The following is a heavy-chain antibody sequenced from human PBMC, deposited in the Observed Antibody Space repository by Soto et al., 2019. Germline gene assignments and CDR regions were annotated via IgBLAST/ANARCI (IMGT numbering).Heavy chain of an antibody. V-gene: IGHV1-24*01. CDR1: GYTLTELS. CDR2: FDPEDGET. Sequence: QVQLVQSGAEVKKPGASVKVSCKVSGYTLTELSMHWVRQAPGKGLEWMGGFDPEDGETIYAQKFQGRVTMTEDTSTDTAYMELSSLRSEDTAVYYCATGIRYFDWLLPSFDYWGKGTLVTVSS. J-gene: IGHJ4*02. CDR3: ATGIRYFDWLLPSFDY. D-gene: IGHD3-9*01.